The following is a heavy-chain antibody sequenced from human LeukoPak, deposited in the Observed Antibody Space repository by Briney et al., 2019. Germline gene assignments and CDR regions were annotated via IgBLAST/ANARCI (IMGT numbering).Heavy chain of an antibody. J-gene: IGHJ6*03. V-gene: IGHV3-30*02. Sequence: PGGSLRLSCAASGFTFSSYGMHWVRQAPGKGLEWVAFIRYDGSNKYYADSVKGRFTISRDNSKNTLYLQMNSLRAEDTAVYYCAKGGSYSPLYYYYYMDVWGKGTTVTVSS. D-gene: IGHD1-26*01. CDR3: AKGGSYSPLYYYYYMDV. CDR2: IRYDGSNK. CDR1: GFTFSSYG.